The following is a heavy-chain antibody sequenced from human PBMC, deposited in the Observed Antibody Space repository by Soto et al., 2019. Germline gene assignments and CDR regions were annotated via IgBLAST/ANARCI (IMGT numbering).Heavy chain of an antibody. D-gene: IGHD3-10*01. Sequence: PSQTLSLTCVISGDSVSSNSGAWNWIRQSPSRGLEWLGRTYYKSKWKNDYALSVKSRITINPDTSKNQFSLHLYSVTPEDTAVYYCTGITWFRGMDVWGQGTPVTVSS. V-gene: IGHV6-1*01. CDR3: TGITWFRGMDV. J-gene: IGHJ6*02. CDR2: TYYKSKWKN. CDR1: GDSVSSNSGA.